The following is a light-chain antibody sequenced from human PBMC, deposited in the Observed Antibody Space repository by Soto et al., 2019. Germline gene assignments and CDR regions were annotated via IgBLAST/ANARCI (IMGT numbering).Light chain of an antibody. Sequence: DIQMTQSPSSLSASVGDRVTITCRASQSIVTYLNWYLQKPGKAPKLLIYAASNLQSGVPSRFSGSGSGRDFSLTISSLQPEDFATYYCQQSYDMPWTFGQGTKVDI. CDR2: AAS. CDR3: QQSYDMPWT. CDR1: QSIVTY. V-gene: IGKV1-39*01. J-gene: IGKJ1*01.